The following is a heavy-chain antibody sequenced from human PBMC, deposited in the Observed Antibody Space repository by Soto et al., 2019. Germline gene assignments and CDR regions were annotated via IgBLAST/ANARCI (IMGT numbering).Heavy chain of an antibody. J-gene: IGHJ6*02. CDR1: GGTFSSYA. V-gene: IGHV1-69*01. Sequence: QVQLVQSGAEVKKPGSSVKVSCKASGGTFSSYAISWVRQAPGQGLEWMGGIIPIFGTANYAQKFQGRVTITADESTSTAYMELSSLRSEDTAVYYFARTIFGVANYYYYGMDVWGQGTTVTVSS. CDR3: ARTIFGVANYYYYGMDV. CDR2: IIPIFGTA. D-gene: IGHD3-3*01.